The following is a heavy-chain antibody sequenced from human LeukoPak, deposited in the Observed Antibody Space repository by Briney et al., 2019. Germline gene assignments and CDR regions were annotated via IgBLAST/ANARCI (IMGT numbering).Heavy chain of an antibody. V-gene: IGHV1-8*01. CDR3: ARAGDYYDILTGYYRFDY. J-gene: IGHJ4*02. CDR2: MNPNSGNT. Sequence: GASVKVSCKASGYTFTSYGINWVRQATGQGLEWMGWMNPNSGNTGYAQKFQGRVTMTRNTSISTAYMELSSLRSEDTAVYYCARAGDYYDILTGYYRFDYWGQGTLVTVSS. D-gene: IGHD3-9*01. CDR1: GYTFTSYG.